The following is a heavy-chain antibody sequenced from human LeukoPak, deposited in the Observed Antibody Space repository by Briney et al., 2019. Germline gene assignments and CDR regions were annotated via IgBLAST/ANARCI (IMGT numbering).Heavy chain of an antibody. Sequence: SQTLSLTCTVSGGTIRSYSYYWSWNPQPAGKELEWIVRIYTSRSNNYNPSLSSRVTIAVDTSKNQFSLKLSSMTAAGTAVYYRARDWPLGYKYCRYVWGKGTTVTVCS. CDR3: ARDWPLGYKYCRYV. D-gene: IGHD3-22*01. CDR2: IYTSRSN. J-gene: IGHJ6*04. CDR1: GGTIRSYSYY. V-gene: IGHV4-61*02.